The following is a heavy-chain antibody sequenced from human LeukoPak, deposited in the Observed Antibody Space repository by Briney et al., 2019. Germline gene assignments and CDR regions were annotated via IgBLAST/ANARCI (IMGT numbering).Heavy chain of an antibody. CDR2: INPNSGGT. Sequence: GASVKVSCKASGYTFTSYAMNWVRQAPGQGLEWMGWINPNSGGTNYAQKFQGRVTLTRDTSLSTAYMELSRLRSDDTAVYYCARDRNYYDHNGNFDYWGQGTLVTVSS. D-gene: IGHD3-22*01. J-gene: IGHJ4*02. CDR3: ARDRNYYDHNGNFDY. CDR1: GYTFTSYA. V-gene: IGHV1-2*02.